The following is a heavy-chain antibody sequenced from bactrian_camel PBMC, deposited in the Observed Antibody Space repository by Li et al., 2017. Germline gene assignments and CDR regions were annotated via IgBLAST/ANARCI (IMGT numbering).Heavy chain of an antibody. J-gene: IGHJ6*01. Sequence: HVQLVESGGGSVQAGGSLRLSCVLSGYIHRRVCMSWFRQTPGKEREGVAHVLSQGDTIYADSVKGRFTFSQDNAKNTMYLQMTSLKPEDTAVYYCAAVSTVFSLPPSFSSGCHDALGSASWGQGTQVTVS. D-gene: IGHD5*01. CDR1: GYIHRRVC. V-gene: IGHV3S53*01. CDR2: VLSQGDT. CDR3: AAVSTVFSLPPSFSSGCHDALGSAS.